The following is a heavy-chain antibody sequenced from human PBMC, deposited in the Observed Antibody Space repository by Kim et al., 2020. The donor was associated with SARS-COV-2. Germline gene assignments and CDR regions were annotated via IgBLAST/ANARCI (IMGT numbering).Heavy chain of an antibody. D-gene: IGHD5-12*01. Sequence: GGSLRLSCAASGFTVSSYYMSWVRRAPGKGLEWVSVIYKTQGAFYADSVKGRFILSRHTSTNTLYLQMNSLRSDDTAIYYCARGMDGYSAYDVWGHGTTV. J-gene: IGHJ6*02. CDR2: IYKTQGA. V-gene: IGHV3-53*04. CDR1: GFTVSSYY. CDR3: ARGMDGYSAYDV.